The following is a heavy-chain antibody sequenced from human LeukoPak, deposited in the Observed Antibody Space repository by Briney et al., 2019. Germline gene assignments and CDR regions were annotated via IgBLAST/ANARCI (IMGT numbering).Heavy chain of an antibody. CDR2: INHSGST. CDR3: ASAFIYSDYRPFDY. CDR1: GGSFSGYY. J-gene: IGHJ4*02. D-gene: IGHD4-11*01. Sequence: PSETLSLTCAVYGGSFSGYYWSWIRQPPGKGLEWIGEINHSGSTNYNPSLKSRVTISVDTSKNQFSLKLSSVTAADTAVYYCASAFIYSDYRPFDYWGQGTLVTVSS. V-gene: IGHV4-34*01.